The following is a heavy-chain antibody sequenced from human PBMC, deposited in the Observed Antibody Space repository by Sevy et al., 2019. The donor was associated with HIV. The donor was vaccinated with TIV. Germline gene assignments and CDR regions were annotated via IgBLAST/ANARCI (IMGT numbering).Heavy chain of an antibody. CDR1: GFRFSDEP. J-gene: IGHJ4*02. V-gene: IGHV3-48*02. D-gene: IGHD3-16*01. Sequence: GGSLRLSCVASGFRFSDEPMNWVPQAPGKGLEWISNIRSDSSVMSYADTVRGRFTVSRDNARNSLSLQLNSLRDEDTALYYCVRDTQFGFDYWGQGTLVTVSS. CDR2: IRSDSSVM. CDR3: VRDTQFGFDY.